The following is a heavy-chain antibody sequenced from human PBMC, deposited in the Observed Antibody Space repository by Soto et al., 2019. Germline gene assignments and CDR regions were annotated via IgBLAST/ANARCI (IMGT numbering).Heavy chain of an antibody. Sequence: EVQLVESGGGLVKPGGSLRLSCAASGFTFSSYSMNWVRQAPGKGLEWVSSISSSSSYIYYADSVKGRFTISRDNAKNSLYLQMNSLRAEDTAVYYCARSSLHYYGSGSYYSYDYWGQGTLVTVSS. D-gene: IGHD3-10*01. V-gene: IGHV3-21*01. CDR3: ARSSLHYYGSGSYYSYDY. CDR1: GFTFSSYS. CDR2: ISSSSSYI. J-gene: IGHJ4*02.